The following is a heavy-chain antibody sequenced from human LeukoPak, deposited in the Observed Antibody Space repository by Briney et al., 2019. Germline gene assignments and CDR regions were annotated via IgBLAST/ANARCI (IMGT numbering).Heavy chain of an antibody. CDR1: GGTFSSYA. CDR3: ARAMATAHLDAFDI. V-gene: IGHV1-69*13. Sequence: SVKVSCKASGGTFSSYAISWVRQAPGQGLEWMGGIIPIFGTANYAQKFQGRVTITADESTSTAYMELSSLRSEDAAVYYCARAMATAHLDAFDIWGQGTMVTVSS. J-gene: IGHJ3*02. D-gene: IGHD5-24*01. CDR2: IIPIFGTA.